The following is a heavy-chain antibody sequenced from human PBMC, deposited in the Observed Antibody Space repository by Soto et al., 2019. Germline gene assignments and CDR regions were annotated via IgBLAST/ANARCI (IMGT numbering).Heavy chain of an antibody. CDR3: ARARYYDWCFDL. Sequence: PSETLSLTCSVSGGSISYNSYYWGWIRQPPGKGLEWVGGIFYTGTTYYSPSLKDRVTISVDTSKNSFSLNLTSVTAADTAVYFCARARYYDWCFDLWGLGTPVTVSS. CDR2: IFYTGTT. V-gene: IGHV4-39*02. J-gene: IGHJ4*02. D-gene: IGHD3-9*01. CDR1: GGSISYNSYY.